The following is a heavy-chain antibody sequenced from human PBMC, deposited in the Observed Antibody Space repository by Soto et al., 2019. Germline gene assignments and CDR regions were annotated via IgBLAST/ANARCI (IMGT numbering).Heavy chain of an antibody. CDR3: ARVGGLRNYYYYYGMDV. Sequence: LSLTCTVSGGSIRSGDYYWSWIRQPPGKGLEWIGYIYYSGSTYYNPSLKSRVTISVDTSKNQFSLKPSSVTAADTAVYYCARVGGLRNYYYYYGMDVWGQGTTVTVSS. CDR2: IYYSGST. CDR1: GGSIRSGDYY. D-gene: IGHD2-15*01. J-gene: IGHJ6*02. V-gene: IGHV4-30-4*01.